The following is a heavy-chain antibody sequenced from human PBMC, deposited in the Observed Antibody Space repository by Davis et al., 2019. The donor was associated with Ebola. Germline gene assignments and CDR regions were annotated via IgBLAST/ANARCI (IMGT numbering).Heavy chain of an antibody. Sequence: GESLKISCAASGLTFSSYWMNWVRQAPGKGLEWVANIKQDGSEGYYVDSVRGRFAIYRDNAKNSLYLQMNSLRAEDTAVYYCARYHVDIYKKYFDYWGQGTLVTVSS. D-gene: IGHD3-9*01. V-gene: IGHV3-7*03. CDR3: ARYHVDIYKKYFDY. CDR2: IKQDGSEG. CDR1: GLTFSSYW. J-gene: IGHJ4*02.